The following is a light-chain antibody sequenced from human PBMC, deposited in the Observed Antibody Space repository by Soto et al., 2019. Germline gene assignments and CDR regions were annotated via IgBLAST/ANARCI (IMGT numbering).Light chain of an antibody. J-gene: IGLJ1*01. CDR2: GNS. V-gene: IGLV1-40*01. CDR1: SSNIGAGYD. CDR3: QSYESSLSAV. Sequence: QSVLTQPPSVSGAPGQTVTISCTGSSSNIGAGYDVHWYQQIPGTAPKLLIYGNSNRPSGVPDRFSGSKSGTSASLAITGLEAEDESDYYCQSYESSLSAVFGSGTNVTVL.